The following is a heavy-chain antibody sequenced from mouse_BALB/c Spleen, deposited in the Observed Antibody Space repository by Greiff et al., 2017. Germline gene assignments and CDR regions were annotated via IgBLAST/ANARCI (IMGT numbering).Heavy chain of an antibody. J-gene: IGHJ4*01. CDR3: ARHPYGNYWDYAMDY. V-gene: IGHV5-6*02. D-gene: IGHD2-10*02. CDR1: GFTFSSYG. Sequence: DVMLVESGGDLVKPGGSLKLSCAASGFTFSSYGMSWVRQTPDKRLEWVATISSGGSYTYYPDSVKGRFTISRDNAKNTLYLQMSSLKSEDTAMYYCARHPYGNYWDYAMDYWGQGTSVTVSS. CDR2: ISSGGSYT.